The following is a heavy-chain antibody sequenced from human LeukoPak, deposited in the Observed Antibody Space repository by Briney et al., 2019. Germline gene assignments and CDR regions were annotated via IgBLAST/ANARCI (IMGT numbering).Heavy chain of an antibody. V-gene: IGHV3-30*04. CDR1: GFTFSSYA. CDR2: ISYDGSNK. J-gene: IGHJ4*02. Sequence: GGSLRLSCAASGFTFSSYAMHWVRQAPGKGLEWVAVISYDGSNKYYADSVKGRFTISRDNSKNTLYLQMNSLRAEDTAVYYCARGEMGPIDYWGQGTLVTVSS. CDR3: ARGEMGPIDY. D-gene: IGHD5-24*01.